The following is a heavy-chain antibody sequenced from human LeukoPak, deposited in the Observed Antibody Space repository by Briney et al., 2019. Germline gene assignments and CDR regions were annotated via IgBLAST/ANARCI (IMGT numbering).Heavy chain of an antibody. D-gene: IGHD1-1*01. CDR2: MYHGGSA. CDR3: ARVRGQLWPPDY. J-gene: IGHJ4*02. V-gene: IGHV4-59*01. Sequence: SETLSLTCSVSSDSISRYYWSRSRQSPGKALEWVGYMYHGGSAHYSPSLRSRVTISIDRSRTQISLKVASVTTADTAVYFCARVRGQLWPPDYWGQGTQVIVSS. CDR1: SDSISRYY.